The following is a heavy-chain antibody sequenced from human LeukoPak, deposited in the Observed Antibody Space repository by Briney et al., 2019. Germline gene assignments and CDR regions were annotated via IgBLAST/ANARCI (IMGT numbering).Heavy chain of an antibody. CDR1: GFTFSSYG. CDR3: AAFALNYDSSGYSDAFDI. V-gene: IGHV3-33*01. J-gene: IGHJ3*02. D-gene: IGHD3-22*01. Sequence: PGGSLRLSCAASGFTFSSYGMHWVRQAPGKGLEWVAVIWYDGSNKYYADSVKGRFTISRDNSKNTLYLQMNSLRAEDTAVYYCAAFALNYDSSGYSDAFDIWGQGTMVTVSS. CDR2: IWYDGSNK.